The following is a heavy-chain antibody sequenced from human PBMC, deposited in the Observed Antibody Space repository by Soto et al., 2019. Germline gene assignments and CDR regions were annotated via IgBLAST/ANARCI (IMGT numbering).Heavy chain of an antibody. J-gene: IGHJ6*02. D-gene: IGHD3-10*01. Sequence: ESGGGLVQPGGSLRLSCAASGFTFSSYEMNWVRQAPGKGLEWVSYISSSGSTIYYADSVKGRFTISRDNAKNSLYLQMNSLRAEDTAVYYCARETGYYGMDVWGQGTTVTVSS. CDR2: ISSSGSTI. V-gene: IGHV3-48*03. CDR3: ARETGYYGMDV. CDR1: GFTFSSYE.